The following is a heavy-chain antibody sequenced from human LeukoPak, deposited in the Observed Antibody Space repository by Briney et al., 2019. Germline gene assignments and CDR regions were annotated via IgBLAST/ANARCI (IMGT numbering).Heavy chain of an antibody. V-gene: IGHV4-34*01. CDR1: GGSFSGYY. CDR2: ITHSGST. CDR3: ARGNGGDYDYVWGSYPLPVY. D-gene: IGHD3-16*02. J-gene: IGHJ4*02. Sequence: PSETLSLTCAVYGGSFSGYYWSWIRQPPGKGLEWIGEITHSGSTNYNPSLKSRVTISVDTSKNQFSLKLSSVTAADTAVYYCARGNGGDYDYVWGSYPLPVYWGQGTLVTVSS.